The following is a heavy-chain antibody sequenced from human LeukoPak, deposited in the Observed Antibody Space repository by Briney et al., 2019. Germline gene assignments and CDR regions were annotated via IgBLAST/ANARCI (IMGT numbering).Heavy chain of an antibody. CDR1: GGTFSNSA. J-gene: IGHJ4*02. D-gene: IGHD2-21*02. Sequence: GASVKVSCKASGGTFSNSAISWVRQAPGQGLEWMGGIIPIFGAANYAQKFQGRVTITADKSTSTSYMELSSLRSEDTAVYYCARSSVVTAMVHLEYWGQGTLVTVSS. CDR3: ARSSVVTAMVHLEY. V-gene: IGHV1-69*06. CDR2: IIPIFGAA.